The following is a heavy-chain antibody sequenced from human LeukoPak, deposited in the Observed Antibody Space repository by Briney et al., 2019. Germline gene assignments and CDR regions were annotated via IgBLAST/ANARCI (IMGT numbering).Heavy chain of an antibody. J-gene: IGHJ4*02. CDR3: ASEFRGDYGDYFDY. Sequence: GGSLRLSCAASGFTFSSYAMHWVRQAPGKGLEWVAVISYDGSNKYYADSVKGRFTISRDNSKNTLYLQMNSLRAEDTAVYYCASEFRGDYGDYFDYWGQGTLVTVSS. D-gene: IGHD4-17*01. V-gene: IGHV3-30-3*01. CDR2: ISYDGSNK. CDR1: GFTFSSYA.